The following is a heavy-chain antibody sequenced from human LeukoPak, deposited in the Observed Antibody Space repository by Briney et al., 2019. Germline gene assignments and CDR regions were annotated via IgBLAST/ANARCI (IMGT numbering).Heavy chain of an antibody. CDR2: LSGSGGRT. CDR3: ATGDMYLYDSRDNYFDY. V-gene: IGHV3-23*01. CDR1: GFTLSNYA. J-gene: IGHJ4*02. D-gene: IGHD3-22*01. Sequence: PGGSLRLSCAASGFTLSNYAMSWVRQARGKGVEWVSGLSGSGGRTYYADSVKGRLTISRDKTNNTLYLQMNSLRAEDTAVYYCATGDMYLYDSRDNYFDYWGQGPLVTVSS.